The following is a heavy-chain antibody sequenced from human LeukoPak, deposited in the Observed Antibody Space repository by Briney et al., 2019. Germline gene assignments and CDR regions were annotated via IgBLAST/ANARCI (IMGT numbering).Heavy chain of an antibody. CDR2: TYYRSKWYN. D-gene: IGHD6-19*01. V-gene: IGHV6-1*01. CDR3: ARDLVSSGWSYYYYYGMDV. J-gene: IGHJ6*02. CDR1: GDSVSSNSAA. Sequence: SQTLSLTCAISGDSVSSNSAAWNWIRQSPSRGLEWLGRTYYRSKWYNDYAVSVKSRITINPDTSKNQFSLQLNSVTPEDTAVYYCARDLVSSGWSYYYYYGMDVWGQGTTVTDSS.